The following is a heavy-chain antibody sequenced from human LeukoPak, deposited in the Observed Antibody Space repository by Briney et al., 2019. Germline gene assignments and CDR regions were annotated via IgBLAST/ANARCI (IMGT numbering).Heavy chain of an antibody. Sequence: PGGSLRLSCAASGFTLSSYAMSWARQGPGKGLEWVSAISVSGNTYHADSVKGRFTISRDSSKNTLYLQMNSLRAGDAAVYYCAKAPVTTCRGAFCYPFDYWGLGTLVTVSS. V-gene: IGHV3-23*01. CDR1: GFTLSSYA. D-gene: IGHD2-15*01. CDR3: AKAPVTTCRGAFCYPFDY. J-gene: IGHJ4*02. CDR2: ISVSGNT.